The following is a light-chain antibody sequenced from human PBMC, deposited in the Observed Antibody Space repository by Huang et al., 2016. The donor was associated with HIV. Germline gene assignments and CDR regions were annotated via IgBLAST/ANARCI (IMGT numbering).Light chain of an antibody. Sequence: EIVMTQSPATLSVSPGERATLSCRASQSVSSNLAWYQQKPGQAPRLLIYGASTRATCIPARFSGSGSGTEFTLTISSLQSEDFAVYYCQQYNNWPPVITFGPGTKVDIK. CDR2: GAS. CDR3: QQYNNWPPVIT. V-gene: IGKV3-15*01. J-gene: IGKJ3*01. CDR1: QSVSSN.